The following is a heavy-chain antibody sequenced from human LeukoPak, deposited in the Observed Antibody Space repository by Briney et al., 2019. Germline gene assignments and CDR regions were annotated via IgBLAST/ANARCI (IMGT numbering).Heavy chain of an antibody. CDR2: IYDSGTT. D-gene: IGHD3-10*01. Sequence: PSKTLSLTCTVSGYSISSGYYWGWIRQPPGKGLEWIGSIYDSGTTYYNPSLKSRVTISVDTSKNQFSLKLSSVTAADTAVYYCARDAGSYTYYYGSGSLNWFDTWGQGTLVTVSS. J-gene: IGHJ5*02. CDR1: GYSISSGYY. V-gene: IGHV4-38-2*02. CDR3: ARDAGSYTYYYGSGSLNWFDT.